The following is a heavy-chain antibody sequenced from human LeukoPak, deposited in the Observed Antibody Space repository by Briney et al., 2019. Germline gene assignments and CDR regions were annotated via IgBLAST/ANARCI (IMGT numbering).Heavy chain of an antibody. CDR3: ARGNGPYYMDV. V-gene: IGHV4-59*11. Sequence: SETLSLPCTVSGGSISSHYWSWIRQPPGKGLEWIGYIYYSGSTNYNPSLKSRVTISVDTSKNQFSLKLSSVTAADTAVYYCARGNGPYYMDVWGKGTTVTVSS. CDR1: GGSISSHY. D-gene: IGHD1-1*01. CDR2: IYYSGST. J-gene: IGHJ6*03.